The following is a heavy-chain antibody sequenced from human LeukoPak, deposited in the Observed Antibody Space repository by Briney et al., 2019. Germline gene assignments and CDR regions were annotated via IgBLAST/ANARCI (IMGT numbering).Heavy chain of an antibody. CDR1: GFSVINAW. Sequence: GGSLRLSCAASGFSVINAWMSWVRQAPGQGLEWVGRIKSRADGGTTGYAAPVEGRFSISRDDSENTLYLQMDSLQIDDTALYYCLIFPGRWGQGALVTVSS. D-gene: IGHD3-3*01. V-gene: IGHV3-15*05. CDR2: IKSRADGGTT. CDR3: LIFPGR. J-gene: IGHJ4*02.